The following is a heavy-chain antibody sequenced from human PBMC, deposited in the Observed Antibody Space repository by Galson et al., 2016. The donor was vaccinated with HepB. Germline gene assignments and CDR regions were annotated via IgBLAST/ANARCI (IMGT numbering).Heavy chain of an antibody. V-gene: IGHV3-33*01. CDR3: QRGHCNSGYDFDY. CDR1: GFTFSSYG. J-gene: IGHJ4*02. D-gene: IGHD4-23*01. CDR2: IWYDGSNK. Sequence: SLRLSCAASGFTFSSYGMHWVRQAPGKGLEWVAVIWYDGSNKYYADSVKGRFPISRDNSKNTLYLQMNSLRAEDTAVYYCQRGHCNSGYDFDYWGQGTLVTVSS.